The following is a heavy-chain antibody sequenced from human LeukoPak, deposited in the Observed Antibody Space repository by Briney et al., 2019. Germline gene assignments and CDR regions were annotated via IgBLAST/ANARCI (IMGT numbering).Heavy chain of an antibody. J-gene: IGHJ3*02. D-gene: IGHD3-22*01. Sequence: SVKCRFTISRDNSKNTLYLQINSLRAEDTAVYYCAKDYAHYYDTSGFPTIWGQGTMVTVSS. V-gene: IGHV3-23*01. CDR3: AKDYAHYYDTSGFPTI.